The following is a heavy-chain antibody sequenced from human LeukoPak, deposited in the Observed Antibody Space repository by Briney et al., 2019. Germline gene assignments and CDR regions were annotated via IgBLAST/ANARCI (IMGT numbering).Heavy chain of an antibody. Sequence: PSETLSLTCVVSDASFRGHYWSWIRQPPGKGLEWIGEILHTGSTNYNPSLTTRVTMSLDASKNQFSLMMTSVTAADTAVYYCVTGVPGDQYWGQGALVTVSS. CDR1: DASFRGHY. CDR2: ILHTGST. J-gene: IGHJ1*01. V-gene: IGHV4-34*12. D-gene: IGHD2-2*01. CDR3: VTGVPGDQY.